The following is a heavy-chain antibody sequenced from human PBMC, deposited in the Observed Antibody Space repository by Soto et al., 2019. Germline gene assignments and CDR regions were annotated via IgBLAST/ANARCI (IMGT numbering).Heavy chain of an antibody. Sequence: EVQLLESGGGLVQPGGSLRLSCAASGFTFSTYAMSWVRQAPGKGLEWVSAISGSGSDTYHAESVKGRFTISRDNSISMLYLQMNSLRTEDTAVYYCARPRGYGVFDAYDFWGQGAMVTVSS. CDR2: ISGSGSDT. CDR3: ARPRGYGVFDAYDF. J-gene: IGHJ3*01. V-gene: IGHV3-23*01. D-gene: IGHD4-17*01. CDR1: GFTFSTYA.